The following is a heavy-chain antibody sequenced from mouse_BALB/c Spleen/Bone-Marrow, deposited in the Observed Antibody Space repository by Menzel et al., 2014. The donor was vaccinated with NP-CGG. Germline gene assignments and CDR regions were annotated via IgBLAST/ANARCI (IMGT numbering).Heavy chain of an antibody. CDR2: TSTYSGNT. CDR3: ARNFYGSSYFDY. CDR1: GYTFTAYA. Sequence: VKLVESGPELVRPGVSVKLSCKGSGYTFTAYAMHWVKQSHAKSLEWIGLTSTYSGNTHYNQNFKGKATMTVDKSSSTAYMELARLTSEDSAIYYCARNFYGSSYFDYWGQGTTLTVSS. J-gene: IGHJ2*01. D-gene: IGHD1-1*01. V-gene: IGHV1-67*01.